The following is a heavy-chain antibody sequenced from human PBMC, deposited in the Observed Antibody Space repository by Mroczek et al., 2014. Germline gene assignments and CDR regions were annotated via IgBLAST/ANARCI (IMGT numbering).Heavy chain of an antibody. CDR3: ARDLPRGDGYNLRGAFDI. J-gene: IGHJ3*02. CDR1: GYTFTSYG. CDR2: ISAYNGNT. D-gene: IGHD5-24*01. V-gene: IGHV1-18*01. Sequence: VQLVQSGAEVKKPGASVKVSCKASGYTFTSYGISWVRQAPGQGLEWMGWISAYNGNTNYAQKLQGRVTMTTDTSTSTAYMELRSLRSDDTAVYYCARDLPRGDGYNLRGAFDIWGQGTMVTVSS.